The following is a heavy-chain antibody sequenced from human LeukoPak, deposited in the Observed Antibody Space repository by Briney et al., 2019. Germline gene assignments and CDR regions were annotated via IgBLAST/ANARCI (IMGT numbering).Heavy chain of an antibody. J-gene: IGHJ5*02. CDR1: GYTFTRYY. Sequence: GASVKVSCKASGYTFTRYYMHWVRQAPGQGLEWMGIINPSGGTTDYAQKFHGRITVTRDTSTSTVYMELTSLTSEDTAVYYCARDALSYDYSWGSYGHLGIDPWGQGTLVTGSS. CDR3: ARDALSYDYSWGSYGHLGIDP. CDR2: INPSGGTT. D-gene: IGHD3-16*01. V-gene: IGHV1-46*01.